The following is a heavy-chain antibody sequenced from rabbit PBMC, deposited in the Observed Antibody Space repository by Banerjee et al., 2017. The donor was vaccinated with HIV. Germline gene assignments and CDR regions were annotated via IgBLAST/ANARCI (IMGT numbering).Heavy chain of an antibody. CDR2: IETGSGST. Sequence: QEQLVESGGGLVQHEGSLTLTCPASGFSFSSSYWKCWVRQAPGKGLEWIACIETGSGSTHYASWAKGRFTISKTSSTTVTLQMTSLTAADTATYFCARSGADYGYGGNLWGPGTLVTVS. J-gene: IGHJ4*01. V-gene: IGHV1S45*01. CDR3: ARSGADYGYGGNL. D-gene: IGHD6-1*01. CDR1: GFSFSSSYW.